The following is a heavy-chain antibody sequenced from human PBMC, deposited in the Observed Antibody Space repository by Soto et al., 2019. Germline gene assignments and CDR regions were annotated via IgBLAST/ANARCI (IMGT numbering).Heavy chain of an antibody. D-gene: IGHD5-12*01. V-gene: IGHV1-18*04. J-gene: IGHJ4*02. CDR1: GYTFINYG. CDR2: HNVYNGDI. CDR3: ARDSLGGPLLATIHFDS. Sequence: GASVKVSCKASGYTFINYGIRRVRQAPGQGPEWLGWHNVYNGDINYSQKFQGRVTMTADTSTSTAYMELRRLTSDDTAVYYCARDSLGGPLLATIHFDSWGPGTLVTVSS.